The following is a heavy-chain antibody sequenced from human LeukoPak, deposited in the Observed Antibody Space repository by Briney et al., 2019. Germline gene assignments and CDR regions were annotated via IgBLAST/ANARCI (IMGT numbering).Heavy chain of an antibody. CDR3: ARQNFYYDILTGQTLPDWFDP. CDR2: IYYSGST. V-gene: IGHV4-39*01. CDR1: GGSISSSSYY. J-gene: IGHJ5*02. D-gene: IGHD3-9*01. Sequence: SETLSLTCTVSGGSISSSSYYWGWIRQPPGKGLEWIGSIYYSGSTYYNPSLKSRVTISVDTSKNQFSLKLSSVTAADTAVYYCARQNFYYDILTGQTLPDWFDPWGQGTLVTVSS.